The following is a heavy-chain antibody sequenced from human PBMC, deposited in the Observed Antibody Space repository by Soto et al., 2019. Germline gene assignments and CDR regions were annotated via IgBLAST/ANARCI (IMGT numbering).Heavy chain of an antibody. CDR2: ISGSGGST. J-gene: IGHJ4*02. D-gene: IGHD2-2*01. Sequence: EVQLLESGGGLVQPGGSLRLSCAASGFTFSSYAMSWVRQAPGKGLEWVSAISGSGGSTYYADSVKGRFTISRDNSKNTLYLQMNSLGAEDTAVYYCAKVEVVVVPAEYYFDYWGQGTLVTVSS. V-gene: IGHV3-23*01. CDR1: GFTFSSYA. CDR3: AKVEVVVVPAEYYFDY.